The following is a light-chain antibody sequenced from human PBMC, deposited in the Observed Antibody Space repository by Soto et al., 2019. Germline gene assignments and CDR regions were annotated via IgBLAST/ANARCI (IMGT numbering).Light chain of an antibody. CDR3: NERQSWPQT. Sequence: EIVLTQSPATLSSFPGDRVTLSCRASQYINTRLAWYQHRPGQAPRLLIYQTSIRAAGIPASFSASGSGTDFALTISDVQPEEFALYDGNERQSWPQTFGQGTKVDI. V-gene: IGKV3-11*01. CDR1: QYINTR. CDR2: QTS. J-gene: IGKJ1*01.